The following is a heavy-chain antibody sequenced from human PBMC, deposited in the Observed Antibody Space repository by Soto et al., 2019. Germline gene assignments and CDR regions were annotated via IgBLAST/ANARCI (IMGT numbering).Heavy chain of an antibody. CDR2: INHSGST. J-gene: IGHJ3*02. CDR1: GGSFSGYY. CDR3: ARKLRDYGGNSGAFDI. Sequence: SETLSLTCAVYGGSFSGYYWSWIRQPPGKGLEWIGEINHSGSTNYNPSLKSRVTISVDTSKNQFSLKLSSVTAADTAVYYCARKLRDYGGNSGAFDIWGQGTMVTVSS. D-gene: IGHD4-17*01. V-gene: IGHV4-34*01.